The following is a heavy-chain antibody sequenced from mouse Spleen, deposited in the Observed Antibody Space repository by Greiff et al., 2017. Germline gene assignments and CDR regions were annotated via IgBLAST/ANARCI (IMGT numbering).Heavy chain of an antibody. V-gene: IGHV1-50*01. J-gene: IGHJ2*01. D-gene: IGHD3-3*01. CDR3: ARRDSY. Sequence: QVQLQQPGAELVKPGASVKLSCKASGYTFTSYWMQWVKQRPGQGLEWIGEIDPSDSYTNYNQKFKGKATLTVDTSSSTAYMQLSSLTSEDSAVYYCARRDSYWGQGTTLTVSS. CDR1: GYTFTSYW. CDR2: IDPSDSYT.